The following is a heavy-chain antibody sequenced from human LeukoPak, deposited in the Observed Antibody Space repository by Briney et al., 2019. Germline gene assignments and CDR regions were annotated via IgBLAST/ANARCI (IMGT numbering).Heavy chain of an antibody. J-gene: IGHJ5*02. V-gene: IGHV1-46*01. Sequence: ASVKVSCKASGYTFTSYYMHWVRQAPGQGLEWMGIINPSGGSTSYAQKFQGRVTMTRDTSTSTVDMELRSLRSDDTAVYYCARDYGRVGATELNWFDPWGQGTLVTVSS. CDR3: ARDYGRVGATELNWFDP. CDR2: INPSGGST. CDR1: GYTFTSYY. D-gene: IGHD1-26*01.